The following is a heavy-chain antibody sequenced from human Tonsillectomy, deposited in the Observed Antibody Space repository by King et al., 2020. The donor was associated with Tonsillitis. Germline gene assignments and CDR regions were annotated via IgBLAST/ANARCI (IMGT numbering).Heavy chain of an antibody. D-gene: IGHD1-14*01. CDR3: ARHINDYGDY. J-gene: IGHJ4*02. V-gene: IGHV5-51*01. CDR1: GYSFTTFW. Sequence: QLVQSGAEVKKPGASLKISCKSSGYSFTTFWIAWVRQMPGKGLEWMGIIYPGDSYTRYSPSFQGQVSISVDKSISTAYLQWSSLKASDTAMYYCARHINDYGDYWGQGTLVTVSS. CDR2: IYPGDSYT.